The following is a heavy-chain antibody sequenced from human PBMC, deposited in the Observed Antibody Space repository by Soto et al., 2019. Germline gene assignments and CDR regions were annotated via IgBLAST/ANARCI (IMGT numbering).Heavy chain of an antibody. CDR3: ARDDYYDSSGYYLH. J-gene: IGHJ4*02. D-gene: IGHD3-22*01. Sequence: EVQLVESGGGLVKPGGSLRLSCAASGFTFSSYSMNWVRQAPGKGLEWVSSISSSSSYIYYADSVKGRITISRDNAKNSLYLRMNSLRAVDAAVYYCARDDYYDSSGYYLHWGQGTLVTVSS. CDR2: ISSSSSYI. V-gene: IGHV3-21*01. CDR1: GFTFSSYS.